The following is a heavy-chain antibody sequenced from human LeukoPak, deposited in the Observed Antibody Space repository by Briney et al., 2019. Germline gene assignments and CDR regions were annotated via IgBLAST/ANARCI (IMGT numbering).Heavy chain of an antibody. J-gene: IGHJ4*02. CDR3: AKAQDTAMALDY. CDR2: IWYDGGNK. CDR1: GFTFSSYG. Sequence: PGGSLRLSCAASGFTFSSYGMHWVRQAPGKGLEWVAVIWYDGGNKYYADSVKGRFTISRDNSKNTLYLQMNSLRAEDTAVYYCAKAQDTAMALDYWGQGTLVTVSS. V-gene: IGHV3-33*06. D-gene: IGHD5-18*01.